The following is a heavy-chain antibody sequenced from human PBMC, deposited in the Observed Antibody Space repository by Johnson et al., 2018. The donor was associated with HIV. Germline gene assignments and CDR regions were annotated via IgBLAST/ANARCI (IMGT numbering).Heavy chain of an antibody. CDR2: IYSGGNT. CDR1: GFTVSSNY. CDR3: AKSYSSSWYTDAFDI. Sequence: VQLVESGGGLVQPGGSLRLSCAASGFTVSSNYMSWVRQAPGKGLEWVSVIYSGGNTYYADSVKGRFTISRDNSKNTLYLQMNSLRAEDTAVYYCAKSYSSSWYTDAFDIWGQGTMVTVSS. V-gene: IGHV3-66*01. D-gene: IGHD6-13*01. J-gene: IGHJ3*02.